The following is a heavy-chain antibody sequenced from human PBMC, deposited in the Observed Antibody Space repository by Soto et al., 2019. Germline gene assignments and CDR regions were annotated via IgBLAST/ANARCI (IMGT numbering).Heavy chain of an antibody. CDR1: GSTFSSYA. CDR3: AKGGYDILTGSYQPDY. CDR2: ISDSGSTT. J-gene: IGHJ4*02. D-gene: IGHD3-9*01. V-gene: IGHV3-23*01. Sequence: ESGGGLVQPGGSLRLSCAASGSTFSSYAMSWVRQAPGKGLEWVSAISDSGSTTYYADSVKGRFTISRDNSKNTLYLQMNSLRAEDTAVYYCAKGGYDILTGSYQPDYWGQGTLVTVSS.